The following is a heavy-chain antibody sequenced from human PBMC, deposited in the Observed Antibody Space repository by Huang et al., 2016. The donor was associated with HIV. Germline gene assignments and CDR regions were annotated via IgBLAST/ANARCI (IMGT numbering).Heavy chain of an antibody. CDR2: VSEWNGDT. D-gene: IGHD3-22*01. J-gene: IGHJ3*01. Sequence: QAQLMQSGPEVKKPGASVKVSCKTSGYSFTDYGSTWVRQAPGPGPEWVGWVSEWNGDTGIEQRLQGRVTLTTDTSTSMAYMELRSLRFDDTAVYFCARDPKYHRIGYYRQRRGIDVWGQGTMVSVSS. CDR3: ARDPKYHRIGYYRQRRGIDV. V-gene: IGHV1-18*01. CDR1: GYSFTDYG.